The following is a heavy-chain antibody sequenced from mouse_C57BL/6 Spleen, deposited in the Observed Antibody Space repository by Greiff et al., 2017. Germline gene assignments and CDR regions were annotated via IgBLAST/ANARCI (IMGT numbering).Heavy chain of an antibody. V-gene: IGHV1-53*01. Sequence: VQLQQPGTELVKPGASVKLSCKASGYTFTSYWMHWVKQRPGQGLEWIGNINPSNGGTNYNEKFKSKATLTVDKSSSTAYMQLSSLTSADSAVYYCARDSNPHYYAMDYWGQGTSVTVSS. J-gene: IGHJ4*01. D-gene: IGHD2-5*01. CDR3: ARDSNPHYYAMDY. CDR1: GYTFTSYW. CDR2: INPSNGGT.